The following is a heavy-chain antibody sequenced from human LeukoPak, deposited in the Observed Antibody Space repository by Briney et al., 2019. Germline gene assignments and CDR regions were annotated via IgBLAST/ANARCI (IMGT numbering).Heavy chain of an antibody. J-gene: IGHJ4*02. V-gene: IGHV1-69*06. Sequence: SVKVSCKASGGTFSSYAISWVRQAPGQGLEWMGGIIPIFGTANYAQKFQGRVTITADKSTSTAYMELRSLRSDDTAVYYCARDIRTYYYGSGSPPDYWGQGTLVTVSS. CDR2: IIPIFGTA. CDR1: GGTFSSYA. CDR3: ARDIRTYYYGSGSPPDY. D-gene: IGHD3-10*01.